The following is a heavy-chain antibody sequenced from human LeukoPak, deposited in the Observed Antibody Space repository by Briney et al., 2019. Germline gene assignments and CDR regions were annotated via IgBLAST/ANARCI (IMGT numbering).Heavy chain of an antibody. V-gene: IGHV4-59*08. Sequence: SETLSLTCNVSGGSISSSYWSWIRQFPGKGLEWIGYIYYNRGTNYNPSLKSRVTISVDTSKNQFSLRLNSLTAADTAVYYCARHRYTSGWYAGFDYWGQGTLVTVSS. CDR1: GGSISSSY. CDR3: ARHRYTSGWYAGFDY. CDR2: IYYNRGT. D-gene: IGHD6-19*01. J-gene: IGHJ4*02.